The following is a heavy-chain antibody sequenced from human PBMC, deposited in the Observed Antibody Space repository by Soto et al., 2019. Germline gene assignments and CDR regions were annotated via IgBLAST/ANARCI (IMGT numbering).Heavy chain of an antibody. CDR3: ARGGIAARPVYYYYGMDV. J-gene: IGHJ6*02. Sequence: SETLSLTCAVYGGSFSGYYWSWIRQPPGKGLEWIGEINHSGSTNYNPSLKSRVTISVDTSKNQFSLKLSSVTAADTAVYYCARGGIAARPVYYYYGMDVWGQGTTVTVSS. CDR2: INHSGST. D-gene: IGHD6-6*01. V-gene: IGHV4-34*01. CDR1: GGSFSGYY.